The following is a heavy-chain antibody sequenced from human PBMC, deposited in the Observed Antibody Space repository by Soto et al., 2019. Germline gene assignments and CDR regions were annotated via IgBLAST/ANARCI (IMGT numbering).Heavy chain of an antibody. CDR1: GFTFDDYA. V-gene: IGHV3-9*01. D-gene: IGHD3-3*01. J-gene: IGHJ3*02. CDR2: ISWNSGSI. Sequence: GGSLRLSCAASGFTFDDYAMHWVRQAPGKGLEWVSGISWNSGSIGYADSVKGRFTISRDNAKNSLYLQMNSLRAEDTALYYCAKGGYYDFWSGPDAFDIWGQGTMVTVSS. CDR3: AKGGYYDFWSGPDAFDI.